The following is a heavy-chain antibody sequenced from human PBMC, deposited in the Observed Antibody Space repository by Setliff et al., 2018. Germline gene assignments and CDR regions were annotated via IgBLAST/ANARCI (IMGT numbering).Heavy chain of an antibody. Sequence: PSETLSLTCTVSGGSISSGSYYWSWIRQPAGKGLEWIGHIYYSGTTNYNPSLRSRVTMSIDTSKNQFSLKLSSATAADTAVYYCAGTPMVREVMDFDFWGQGTLVTVSS. J-gene: IGHJ4*02. CDR1: GGSISSGSYY. CDR3: AGTPMVREVMDFDF. D-gene: IGHD3-10*01. CDR2: IYYSGTT. V-gene: IGHV4-61*10.